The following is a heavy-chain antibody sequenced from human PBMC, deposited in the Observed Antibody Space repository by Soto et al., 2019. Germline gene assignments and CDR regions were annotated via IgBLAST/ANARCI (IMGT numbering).Heavy chain of an antibody. CDR2: IHYGGST. J-gene: IGHJ3*02. CDR3: VRQISRGLWPFDI. CDR1: GGSIRTNDYW. Sequence: SETLSLTCTVSGGSIRTNDYWWAWIRQPPGKGLEWIASIHYGGSTYYSPSLKSRVTISIDTSENQFSLKLNSVTAADTAMYYCVRQISRGLWPFDIWGQGTMVT. V-gene: IGHV4-39*01. D-gene: IGHD2-21*01.